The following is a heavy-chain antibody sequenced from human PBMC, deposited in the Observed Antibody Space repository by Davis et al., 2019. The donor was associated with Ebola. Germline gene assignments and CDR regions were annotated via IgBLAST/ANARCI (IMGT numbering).Heavy chain of an antibody. CDR3: ARDSVYYDFWSGSPGYYMDV. D-gene: IGHD3-3*01. CDR1: GYTFTSYD. CDR2: MNPNSGNT. Sequence: ASVKVSCKASGYTFTSYDINWVRQATGQGLEWMGWMNPNSGNTGYAQKFQGRVTMTRNTSISTAYMELSSLRSEDTAVYYCARDSVYYDFWSGSPGYYMDVWGKGTTVTVSS. J-gene: IGHJ6*03. V-gene: IGHV1-8*02.